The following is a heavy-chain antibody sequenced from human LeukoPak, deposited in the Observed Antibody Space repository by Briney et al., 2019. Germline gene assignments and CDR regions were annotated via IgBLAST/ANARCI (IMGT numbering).Heavy chain of an antibody. J-gene: IGHJ4*02. CDR2: INPNSGGT. CDR3: ARGVVDKGYDY. CDR1: GYTFNDYY. Sequence: ASVRVSCKASGYTFNDYYVHWVRQAPGQGLEWMAWINPNSGGTNYAQKFQGRVTMTRDTSISTAYMELSRLTSDDTAVFYCARGVVDKGYDYWGQGTLITVSS. D-gene: IGHD3-3*01. V-gene: IGHV1-2*02.